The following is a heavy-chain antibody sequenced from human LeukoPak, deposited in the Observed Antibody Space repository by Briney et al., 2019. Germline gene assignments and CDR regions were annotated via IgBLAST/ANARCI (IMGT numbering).Heavy chain of an antibody. D-gene: IGHD4-17*01. CDR2: IIPIFGTA. CDR1: GGTFSSYA. J-gene: IGHJ4*02. V-gene: IGHV1-69*06. Sequence: GSSVKVSCKASGGTFSSYATSWVRQAPGQGLEWMGGIIPIFGTANYAQKFQGRVTITADKSTSTACMELSSLRSEDTAVYYCANAVTTGGDYWGQGTLVTVSS. CDR3: ANAVTTGGDY.